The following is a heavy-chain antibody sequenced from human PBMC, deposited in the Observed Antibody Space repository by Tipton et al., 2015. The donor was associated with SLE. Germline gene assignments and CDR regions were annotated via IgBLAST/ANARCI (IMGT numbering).Heavy chain of an antibody. V-gene: IGHV3-23*01. CDR3: AKMRRGRQLVQADN. D-gene: IGHD1/OR15-1a*01. Sequence: GSLRLSCAASGFTFSSYAMSWVRQAPGKGLDWVSNINVDGSDTYYADSVKGRFTISRDNSENTLYLQMDSLRAEDTAVYYCAKMRRGRQLVQADNWGPGILVTVSS. CDR2: INVDGSDT. CDR1: GFTFSSYA. J-gene: IGHJ4*02.